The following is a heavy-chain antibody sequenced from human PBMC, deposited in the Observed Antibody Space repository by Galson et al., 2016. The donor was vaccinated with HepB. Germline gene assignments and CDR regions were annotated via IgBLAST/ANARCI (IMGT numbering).Heavy chain of an antibody. CDR3: VREGRGPLMRRHFDS. D-gene: IGHD3-10*01. CDR1: GFDLSRAD. Sequence: SLRLSCAVSGFDLSRADMHWVRQTPTKGLEWLTFISGDGATKSYADSVRGRFSISKDISRNTVSLLMNSLRVDDTALYYCVREGRGPLMRRHFDSWGQGTLVSVSS. J-gene: IGHJ4*02. CDR2: ISGDGATK. V-gene: IGHV3-30*03.